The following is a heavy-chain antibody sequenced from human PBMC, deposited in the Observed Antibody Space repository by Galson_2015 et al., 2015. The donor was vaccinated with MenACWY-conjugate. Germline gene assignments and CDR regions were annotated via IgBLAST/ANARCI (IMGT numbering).Heavy chain of an antibody. J-gene: IGHJ4*02. V-gene: IGHV3-30*04. D-gene: IGHD5-18*01. CDR2: ISYDGSNK. CDR1: GFTFSSYA. CDR3: ARDRGYSYGLTSPPHN. Sequence: ASGFTFSSYAMHWVRQAPGKGLEWVAVISYDGSNKYYADSVKGRFTISRDNSKNTLYLQMNSLRAEDTAVYYCARDRGYSYGLTSPPHNWGQGTLVTVSS.